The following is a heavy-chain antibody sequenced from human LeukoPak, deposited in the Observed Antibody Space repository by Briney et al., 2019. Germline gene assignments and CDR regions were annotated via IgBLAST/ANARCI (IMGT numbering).Heavy chain of an antibody. D-gene: IGHD3-10*02. CDR3: AELGITMIGGV. J-gene: IGHJ6*04. CDR2: ISSSSSYI. CDR1: GFTFSS. V-gene: IGHV3-21*01. Sequence: GGSLRLSCAASGFTFSSINWVRQAPGKGLEWVSSISSSSSYIYYADSVKGRFTISRDNAKNSLYLQMNSLRAEDTAVYYCAELGITMIGGVWGKGTTVTISS.